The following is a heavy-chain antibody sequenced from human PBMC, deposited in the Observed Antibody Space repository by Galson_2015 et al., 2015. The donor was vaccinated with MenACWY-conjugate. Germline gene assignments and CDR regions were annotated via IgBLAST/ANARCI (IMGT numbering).Heavy chain of an antibody. Sequence: SLRLSCAASGFTFSSYGMHWVRQAPGKGLEWVAVISYDGSNKYYADSVKGRFTISRDNSKNTLYLQMNSLRAEDTAVYYCANGYGDYGTYNGYWGQGTLVTVSS. D-gene: IGHD4-17*01. V-gene: IGHV3-30*18. CDR1: GFTFSSYG. J-gene: IGHJ4*02. CDR3: ANGYGDYGTYNGY. CDR2: ISYDGSNK.